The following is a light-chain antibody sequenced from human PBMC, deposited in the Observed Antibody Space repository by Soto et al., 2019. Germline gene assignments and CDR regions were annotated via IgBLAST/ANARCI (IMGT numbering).Light chain of an antibody. V-gene: IGLV1-51*01. CDR1: SSNIGSEY. Sequence: QSVLTQPPSVSAAPGQRVTISCSGSSSNIGSEYVSWYQQLPGTAPKLLIYDNYKRPSGIPDRFSGSKSGTSATLGITGLQTGDEADYYCGTWDSSLSAVVFGGGTQLTVL. CDR3: GTWDSSLSAVV. CDR2: DNY. J-gene: IGLJ2*01.